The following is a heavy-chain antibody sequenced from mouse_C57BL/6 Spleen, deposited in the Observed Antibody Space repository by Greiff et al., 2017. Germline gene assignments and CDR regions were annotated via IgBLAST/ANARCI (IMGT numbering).Heavy chain of an antibody. J-gene: IGHJ4*01. CDR1: GFSLTSYG. Sequence: QVQLQQSGPGLVAPSPSLSISCTASGFSLTSYGVDWVRQPPGKGLEWLGVIWGGGSTNYNSALMSRLSISKDNSKSKVFLKMNSLQTDDTAMYYCAKQGDGSFYAMDYWGQGTSVTVSS. CDR2: IWGGGST. V-gene: IGHV2-9*01. D-gene: IGHD1-1*01. CDR3: AKQGDGSFYAMDY.